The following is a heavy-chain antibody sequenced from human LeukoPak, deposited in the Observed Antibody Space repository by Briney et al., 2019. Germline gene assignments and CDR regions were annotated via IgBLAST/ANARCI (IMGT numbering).Heavy chain of an antibody. CDR2: IYYSGST. CDR1: GGSISSSSYY. J-gene: IGHJ4*02. CDR3: ASSAPVLTIGEFLVSTPLDY. D-gene: IGHD3-10*01. V-gene: IGHV4-39*07. Sequence: PSETLSLTCTVSGGSISSSSYYWGWIRQPPGKGLEWIGSIYYSGSTYYNPSLKSRVTISVDTSKNQFSLKLSSVTAADTAVYYCASSAPVLTIGEFLVSTPLDYWGQGTLVTVSS.